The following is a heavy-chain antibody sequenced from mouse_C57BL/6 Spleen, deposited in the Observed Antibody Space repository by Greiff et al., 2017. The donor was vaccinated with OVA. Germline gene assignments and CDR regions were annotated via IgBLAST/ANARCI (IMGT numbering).Heavy chain of an antibody. CDR1: GFSLSTSNMG. V-gene: IGHV8-5*01. CDR2: IWWNDDK. Sequence: QVTLKVSGPGILQPSQTLSLTCSFSGFSLSTSNMGIGWIRQPSGKGLEWLAHIWWNDDKYYNPSLKIRLTISKDTSNNQVFLKINSVDTAVTATYYCAQIAPYDYVWYFDVWGTGTTVTVSS. D-gene: IGHD2-4*01. CDR3: AQIAPYDYVWYFDV. J-gene: IGHJ1*03.